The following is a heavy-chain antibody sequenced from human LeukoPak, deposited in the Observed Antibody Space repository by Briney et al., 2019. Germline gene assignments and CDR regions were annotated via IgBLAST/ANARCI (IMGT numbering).Heavy chain of an antibody. CDR3: AKDMNYYGSGLADY. V-gene: IGHV3-23*01. CDR1: GFTFSSYA. Sequence: GGSLRLSCAASGFTFSSYAMSWVRQAPGKGLEWVSAISGSGGSTYYADSVKGRFTISRDNSKNTLYLQMNSLRAEDTAVYYCAKDMNYYGSGLADYWGQGTLVTGSS. J-gene: IGHJ4*02. D-gene: IGHD3-10*01. CDR2: ISGSGGST.